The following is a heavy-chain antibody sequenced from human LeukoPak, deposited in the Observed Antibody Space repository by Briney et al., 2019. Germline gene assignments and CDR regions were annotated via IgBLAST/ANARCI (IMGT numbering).Heavy chain of an antibody. Sequence: GASVKVSCKASGGTFSSYAISWVRQAPGQGLEWMGRIIPILGIANYAQKFQGRVTITADKSTSTAYMELSSLRSEDTAVYYCARGGTPICSGGSCYDYWGQGTLVTVSS. CDR3: ARGGTPICSGGSCYDY. J-gene: IGHJ4*02. V-gene: IGHV1-69*04. CDR2: IIPILGIA. CDR1: GGTFSSYA. D-gene: IGHD2-15*01.